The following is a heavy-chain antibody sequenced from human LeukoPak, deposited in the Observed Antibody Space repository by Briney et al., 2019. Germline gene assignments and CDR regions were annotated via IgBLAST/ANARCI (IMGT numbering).Heavy chain of an antibody. CDR3: ARDDCTSPSCLTT. Sequence: GGSLRLSCVASGFIFSNYGMHWVRQAPGKGLERVAAIQSDGSRNYYIDSVKGRFIISRDNPKNTVYLQMNSLRADDTAVYHCARDDCTSPSCLTTWGQGTLVTVSS. CDR1: GFIFSNYG. D-gene: IGHD2-8*01. CDR2: IQSDGSRN. J-gene: IGHJ5*02. V-gene: IGHV3-33*05.